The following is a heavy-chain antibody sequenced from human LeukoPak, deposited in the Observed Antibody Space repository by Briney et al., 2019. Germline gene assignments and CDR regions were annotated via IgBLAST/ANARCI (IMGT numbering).Heavy chain of an antibody. V-gene: IGHV4-39*02. CDR1: GDSISRSTYY. D-gene: IGHD6-25*01. CDR2: VYYSRSP. CDR3: ARSSGTGTFSY. Sequence: SETLSLTCTGSGDSISRSTYYGAWIRQPPGKGLEWIGSVYYSRSPYFNPSLESRATISVDTSKNHFSLKMSTVTAADTAVYYCARSSGTGTFSYWGQGTLVTVSS. J-gene: IGHJ4*02.